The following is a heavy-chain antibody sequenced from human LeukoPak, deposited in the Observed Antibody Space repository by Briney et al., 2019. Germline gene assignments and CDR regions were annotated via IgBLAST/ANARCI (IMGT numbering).Heavy chain of an antibody. Sequence: GGSLRLSCAASGFTFSSYSMNWVRQAPGKGLELVSSISSSSSYIYYADSVKGRFTISRDNAKNSLYLQMNSLRAEDTAVYYCARKGTASYSSSCLRCDYFDYWGQGTLVTVSS. CDR2: ISSSSSYI. J-gene: IGHJ4*02. V-gene: IGHV3-21*01. CDR1: GFTFSSYS. D-gene: IGHD6-6*01. CDR3: ARKGTASYSSSCLRCDYFDY.